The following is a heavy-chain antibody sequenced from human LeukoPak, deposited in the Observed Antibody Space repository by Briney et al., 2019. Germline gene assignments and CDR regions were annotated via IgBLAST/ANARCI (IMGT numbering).Heavy chain of an antibody. CDR3: AILPARDTYYYDTIGYYRPGVT. J-gene: IGHJ5*02. Sequence: PSETLSLTCNVFGGSISSSHYYWGWIRQPPGKGLEWIGSIYYSGSTYYNPSLRTRVTFSVDTSKNQFSLKLSPVTAADTAVYYCAILPARDTYYYDTIGYYRPGVTWGQGTLVTVSS. V-gene: IGHV4-39*07. CDR2: IYYSGST. D-gene: IGHD3-22*01. CDR1: GGSISSSHYY.